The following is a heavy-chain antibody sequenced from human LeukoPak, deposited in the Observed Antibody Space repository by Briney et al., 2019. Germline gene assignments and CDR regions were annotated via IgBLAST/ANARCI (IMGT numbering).Heavy chain of an antibody. Sequence: GGSLRLSCAASGIAISSYWMSWVRQAPGKGLEWVSAISGSGGSTYYADSVKGRFTISRDNSKNTLYLQMNSLRAEDTAVYYCAKRPYGSGSYYTFDYWGQGTLVTVSS. J-gene: IGHJ4*02. V-gene: IGHV3-23*01. CDR2: ISGSGGST. CDR1: GIAISSYW. D-gene: IGHD3-10*01. CDR3: AKRPYGSGSYYTFDY.